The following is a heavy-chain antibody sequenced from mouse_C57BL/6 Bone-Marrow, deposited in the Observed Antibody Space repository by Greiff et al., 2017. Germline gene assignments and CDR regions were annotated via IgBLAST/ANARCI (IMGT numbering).Heavy chain of an antibody. CDR3: TRSLIYYGTNY. D-gene: IGHD1-1*01. CDR2: IDPEDGET. V-gene: IGHV14-2*01. CDR1: GFNIKDYY. Sequence: EVQLQQSGAELVKPGASVKLSCTASGFNIKDYYIHWVKQRTEQGLEWIGRIDPEDGETKYAPTFQDKATITADTSSNTAYLQLSSLTSEDTAVYYGTRSLIYYGTNYWGQGTTLTVSS. J-gene: IGHJ2*01.